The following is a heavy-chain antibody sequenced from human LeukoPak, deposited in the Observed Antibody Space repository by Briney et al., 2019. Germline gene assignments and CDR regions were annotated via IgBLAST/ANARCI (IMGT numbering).Heavy chain of an antibody. CDR3: AKDDCSSTSCYMGYYFDY. D-gene: IGHD2-2*02. V-gene: IGHV3-30*18. CDR1: GFTFSSYG. J-gene: IGHJ4*02. Sequence: GGPLRLSCAASGFTFSSYGMHWVRQAPGKGLEWVAVISYDGSNKYYADSVKGRFTISRDNSKNTLYLQMNSLRAEDTAVYYCAKDDCSSTSCYMGYYFDYWGQGTLVTVSS. CDR2: ISYDGSNK.